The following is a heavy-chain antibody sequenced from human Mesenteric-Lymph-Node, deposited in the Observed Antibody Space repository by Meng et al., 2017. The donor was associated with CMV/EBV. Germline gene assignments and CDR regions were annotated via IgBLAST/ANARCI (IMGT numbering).Heavy chain of an antibody. J-gene: IGHJ4*02. Sequence: SIRSSGYSWSWIRQPPGKGLEWIGYIYHSGSTYYNPSFKTRVIISVDRSKNQFSLKLSSVTAADTAVYYCARDRLGKTAAGKYYFDSWGQGTLVTVSS. D-gene: IGHD6-13*01. CDR3: ARDRLGKTAAGKYYFDS. V-gene: IGHV4-30-2*01. CDR1: SIRSSGYS. CDR2: IYHSGST.